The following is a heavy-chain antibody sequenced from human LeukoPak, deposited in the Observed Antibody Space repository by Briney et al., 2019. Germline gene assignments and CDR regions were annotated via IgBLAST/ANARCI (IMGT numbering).Heavy chain of an antibody. V-gene: IGHV4-59*08. J-gene: IGHJ4*02. Sequence: SETLSLTCTVSGGSISSYYWSWIRQPPGKGLEWIGYIYYSGSTNYNPSLKSRVTISVDTSKNQFSLKLSSVTAADTVVYYCARLTPGIAAAADYWGQGTLVTVSS. CDR3: ARLTPGIAAAADY. D-gene: IGHD6-13*01. CDR1: GGSISSYY. CDR2: IYYSGST.